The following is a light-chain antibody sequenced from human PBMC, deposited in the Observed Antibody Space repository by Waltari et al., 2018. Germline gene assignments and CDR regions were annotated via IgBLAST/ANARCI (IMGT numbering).Light chain of an antibody. V-gene: IGLV2-23*02. CDR3: GSYAGSRGVV. Sequence: YQQHPGKAPKLMCYDVTKRPSGGANRFSGSKSGNTASLTISGLQAEDEADYYCGSYAGSRGVVFGGGTKLTVL. CDR2: DVT. J-gene: IGLJ2*01.